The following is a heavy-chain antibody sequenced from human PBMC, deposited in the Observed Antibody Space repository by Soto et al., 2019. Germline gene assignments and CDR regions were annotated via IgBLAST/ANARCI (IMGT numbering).Heavy chain of an antibody. V-gene: IGHV4-38-2*01. CDR3: ARVRRIVVVISSGSWFDP. D-gene: IGHD3-22*01. Sequence: PSETLSLTCAVSGYSISSGYYWGWIRQPPGKGLEWIGSIYHSGSTYYNPSLKSRVTISVDTSKNQFSLKLSSVTAADTAVYYCARVRRIVVVISSGSWFDPWGQGTLVTVSS. CDR2: IYHSGST. CDR1: GYSISSGYY. J-gene: IGHJ5*02.